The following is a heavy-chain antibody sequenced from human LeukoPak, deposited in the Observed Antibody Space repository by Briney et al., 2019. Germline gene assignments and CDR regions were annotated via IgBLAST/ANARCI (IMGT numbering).Heavy chain of an antibody. D-gene: IGHD3-22*01. CDR1: GFTFSNYG. Sequence: GGSLRLSCAASGFTFSNYGMHWVRQAPGKGLEWVAVIWYDGSKKHHADSVKGRFTISRDNSKNTLNLQMNGLRVEDTAVYYCAAYYYDRSGYDLRFYWGQGTLVTVSS. V-gene: IGHV3-33*01. CDR2: IWYDGSKK. J-gene: IGHJ4*02. CDR3: AAYYYDRSGYDLRFY.